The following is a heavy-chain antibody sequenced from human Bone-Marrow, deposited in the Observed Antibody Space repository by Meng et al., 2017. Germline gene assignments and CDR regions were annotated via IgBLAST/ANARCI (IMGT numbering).Heavy chain of an antibody. CDR2: IIPIFGTA. D-gene: IGHD5-18*01. V-gene: IGHV1-69*13. CDR1: GYTFTGYY. J-gene: IGHJ1*01. Sequence: SVKVSCKASGYTFTGYYMHRVRQAPGQGLEWMGGIIPIFGTANYAQKFQGRVTITADESTSTAYMELSSLRSEDTAVYYCAKEQSQLSRGKYFQHWGKGTLVTVSS. CDR3: AKEQSQLSRGKYFQH.